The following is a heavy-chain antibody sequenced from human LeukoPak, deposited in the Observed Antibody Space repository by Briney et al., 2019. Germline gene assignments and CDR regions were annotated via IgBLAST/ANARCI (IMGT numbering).Heavy chain of an antibody. CDR2: IVPIFDTA. CDR3: ARPGYGPDFYGSGSYYNVPFDY. Sequence: SVKVSCKVSGGTFSSYVFSWVRQAPGQGLEWMGGIVPIFDTANYAQKFQGRVTITADGSTSTAYMELSSLRSDDTAVYYCARPGYGPDFYGSGSYYNVPFDYWGQGTLVTVSS. CDR1: GGTFSSYV. D-gene: IGHD3-10*01. J-gene: IGHJ4*02. V-gene: IGHV1-69*13.